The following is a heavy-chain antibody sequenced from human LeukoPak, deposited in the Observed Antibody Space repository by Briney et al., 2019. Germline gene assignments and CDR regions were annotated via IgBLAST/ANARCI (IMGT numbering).Heavy chain of an antibody. V-gene: IGHV4-39*07. CDR1: GGSISSSSYY. J-gene: IGHJ4*02. D-gene: IGHD6-13*01. CDR2: IYYSGST. Sequence: SETLSLTCTVSGGSISSSSYYWGWIRQPPGKGREWIGSIYYSGSTYYNPSLKSRVTISVDTSKNQFSLKLSSVTAADTAVYYCARDARSYSSSWYDLGDYFDYWGQGTLVTVSS. CDR3: ARDARSYSSSWYDLGDYFDY.